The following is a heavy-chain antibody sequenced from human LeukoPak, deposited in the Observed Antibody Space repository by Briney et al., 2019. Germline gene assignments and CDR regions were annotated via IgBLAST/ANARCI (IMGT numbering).Heavy chain of an antibody. J-gene: IGHJ4*02. CDR1: GFTVSSNY. D-gene: IGHD5-24*01. Sequence: GGSLRLSCAASGFTVSSNYMSWVRQAPGKGLEWVSVIYSGGSTYYADSVKGRFTISRDNSKNTLYLQMNSLRAEDTAVYYCARVEDGYNLLDYWGQGTLVTVSS. V-gene: IGHV3-53*01. CDR2: IYSGGST. CDR3: ARVEDGYNLLDY.